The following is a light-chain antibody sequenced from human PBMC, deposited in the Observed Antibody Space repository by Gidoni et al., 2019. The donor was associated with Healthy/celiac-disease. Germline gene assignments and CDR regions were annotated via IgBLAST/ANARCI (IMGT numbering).Light chain of an antibody. CDR1: QSISSY. CDR3: QQSYSTPRT. CDR2: AAS. J-gene: IGKJ1*01. V-gene: IGKV1-39*01. Sequence: DIQMTQPPSSLSASVGDRVTITCRASQSISSYLNWYQQKPGKAPKLLIYAASSLQSGVPSRFSGSGSGTDFTLTISSLQPEDFATYYCQQSYSTPRTFXQXTKVEIK.